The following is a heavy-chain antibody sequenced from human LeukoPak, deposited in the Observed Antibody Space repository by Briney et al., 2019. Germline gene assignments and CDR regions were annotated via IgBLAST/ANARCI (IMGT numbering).Heavy chain of an antibody. D-gene: IGHD3-16*01. CDR1: GLTVSSNY. Sequence: GGSLRLSCAASGLTVSSNYMSWVRQAPGKGLEWVSVIFGGGGTYYGDSVRGRFTISRDNAKNSVYLQMNSLRVEDTAVYYCARDATRGGDFDYWGQGTLVTVSS. CDR3: ARDATRGGDFDY. V-gene: IGHV3-53*01. J-gene: IGHJ4*02. CDR2: IFGGGGT.